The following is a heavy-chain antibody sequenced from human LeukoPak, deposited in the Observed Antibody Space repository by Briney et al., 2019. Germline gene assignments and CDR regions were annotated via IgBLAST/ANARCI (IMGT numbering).Heavy chain of an antibody. J-gene: IGHJ4*02. CDR1: GFTFSSYA. CDR2: ISGSGGST. CDR3: AKNDEPSSGWDLYPRPFDY. V-gene: IGHV3-23*01. Sequence: GASLRLSCAASGFTFSSYAMRWVRQAPGKGLEWVSAISGSGGSTYYADSVKGRFTISRDNSKNTLYLQMNSLRAEDTAVYYCAKNDEPSSGWDLYPRPFDYWGQGTLVTVSS. D-gene: IGHD6-19*01.